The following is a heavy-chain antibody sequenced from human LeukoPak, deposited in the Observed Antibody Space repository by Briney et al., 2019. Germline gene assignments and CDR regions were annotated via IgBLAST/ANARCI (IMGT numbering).Heavy chain of an antibody. CDR1: GGSVSSGSYY. Sequence: SETLSLTCTVSGGSVSSGSYYWSWIRQPPGKGLEWIGYIYYSGSTYYNPSLKSRVTISVDTSKNQFSLKLSSVTAADTAVYYCARTPASITIFGVVIPKSYYYYYMDVWGKGTTVTVSS. D-gene: IGHD3-3*01. V-gene: IGHV4-31*03. CDR3: ARTPASITIFGVVIPKSYYYYYMDV. CDR2: IYYSGST. J-gene: IGHJ6*03.